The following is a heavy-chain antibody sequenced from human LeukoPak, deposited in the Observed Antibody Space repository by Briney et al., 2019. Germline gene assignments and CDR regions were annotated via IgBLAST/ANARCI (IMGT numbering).Heavy chain of an antibody. CDR1: GYTLTELS. CDR2: FDPEDGET. V-gene: IGHV1-24*01. Sequence: GASVTVSCKVSGYTLTELSMHWVRQAPGKGLEWMGGFDPEDGETIYAQKFQGRVTMTEDTSTDTAYMELSSLRSEDTAVYYCARDLGATGYNWFDPWGQGTLVTVSS. D-gene: IGHD1-26*01. J-gene: IGHJ5*02. CDR3: ARDLGATGYNWFDP.